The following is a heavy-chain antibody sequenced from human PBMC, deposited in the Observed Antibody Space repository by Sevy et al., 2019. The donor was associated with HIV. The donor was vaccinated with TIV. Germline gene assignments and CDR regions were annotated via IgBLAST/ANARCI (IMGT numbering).Heavy chain of an antibody. CDR1: GFIFSRYE. V-gene: IGHV3-23*01. Sequence: GGSLRLSCAASGFIFSRYEMNWVRQAPGKGLEWVSGISASGGSTYYADSVKGRFTISRDNSKNTLDLQMNSLRVEDTAVYYCAKDASSSRTGGTFQHWGQGTLVTVSS. CDR2: ISASGGST. CDR3: AKDASSSRTGGTFQH. J-gene: IGHJ1*01. D-gene: IGHD6-13*01.